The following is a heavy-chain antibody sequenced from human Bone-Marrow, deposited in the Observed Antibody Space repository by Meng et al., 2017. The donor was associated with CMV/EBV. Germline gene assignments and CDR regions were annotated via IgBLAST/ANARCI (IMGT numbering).Heavy chain of an antibody. J-gene: IGHJ4*02. CDR2: INPNSGGA. D-gene: IGHD5-24*01. V-gene: IGHV1-2*02. Sequence: ASVKVSCKASAYTFTGYYMHWVRQAPGQGLEWMGWINPNSGGANYAEKFQGRVTMTRDTSSSTAYMEVSRLRSDDTAVYYCARDLDGGEMATAVGADYWGQGTLVTVSS. CDR1: AYTFTGYY. CDR3: ARDLDGGEMATAVGADY.